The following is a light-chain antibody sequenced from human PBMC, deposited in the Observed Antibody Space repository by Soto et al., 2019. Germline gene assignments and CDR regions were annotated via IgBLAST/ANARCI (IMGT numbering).Light chain of an antibody. CDR2: DAF. CDR1: RSLDSGQ. J-gene: IGKJ5*01. V-gene: IGKV3-20*01. CDR3: QQSGDSPRT. Sequence: IVARQSRATLSLSPGESAALSCRASRSLDSGQLAWYQQKVGRAPRLLIHDAFMRATGIPDRFSGSGSGTDFTLTIARLEPEDFAVYYCQQSGDSPRTFCQGTRLEI.